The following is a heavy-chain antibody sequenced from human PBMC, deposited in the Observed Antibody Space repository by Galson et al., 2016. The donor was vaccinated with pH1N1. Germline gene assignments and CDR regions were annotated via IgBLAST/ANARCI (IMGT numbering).Heavy chain of an antibody. D-gene: IGHD4-17*01. CDR2: VNPGGSTI. V-gene: IGHV5-51*03. Sequence: QSGAEVKKPGESLKISCKASGYSFTSQWIAWVRQVPGKGLEWVGVVNPGGSTIRYSPPFQGQVTISSDKSITTAYLQWISLRASDTATYYCARQYDFGDYRGNAFDIWGQGTVVLVSS. J-gene: IGHJ3*02. CDR3: ARQYDFGDYRGNAFDI. CDR1: GYSFTSQW.